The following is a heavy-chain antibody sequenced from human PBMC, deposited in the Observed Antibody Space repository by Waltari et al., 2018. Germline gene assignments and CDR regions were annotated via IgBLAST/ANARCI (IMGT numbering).Heavy chain of an antibody. J-gene: IGHJ4*02. V-gene: IGHV3-7*03. CDR1: GFTFSSSW. CDR3: ARVPPRAY. Sequence: EVQLVESGGGLVQPGGSLRLSCAASGFTFSSSWMSWVRQAPGKGLEWVANIKQDGSEKYYVDSVKGRFTISRDNAKNSLYLQMNSLRAEDTAVYYCARVPPRAYWGQGTLVTVSS. CDR2: IKQDGSEK.